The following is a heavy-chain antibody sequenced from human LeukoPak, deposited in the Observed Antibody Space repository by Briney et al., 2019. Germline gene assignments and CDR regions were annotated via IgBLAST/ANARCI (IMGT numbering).Heavy chain of an antibody. D-gene: IGHD2-2*01. V-gene: IGHV3-48*04. CDR2: ISSSSSTI. J-gene: IGHJ6*03. CDR3: ARRYCSSTSCYPYYYYMDV. CDR1: GFTFSSYS. Sequence: GGSLRLSCAASGFTFSSYSMNWVRQAPGKGLEWVSYISSSSSTIYYADSVEGRFTISRDNAKNSLYLQMNSLRAEDTAVYYCARRYCSSTSCYPYYYYMDVWGKGTTVTVSS.